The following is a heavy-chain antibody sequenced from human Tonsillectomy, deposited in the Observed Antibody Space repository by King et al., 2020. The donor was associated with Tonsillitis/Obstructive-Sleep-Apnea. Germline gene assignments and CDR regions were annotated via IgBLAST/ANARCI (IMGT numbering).Heavy chain of an antibody. CDR1: GGSISSYY. V-gene: IGHV4-59*01. CDR3: ARGLLSYYDFWSGYYHNWFDP. Sequence: VQLQESGPGLVKPSETLSLTCTVSGGSISSYYWSWVRQPPGEGLEGVGYIYYRWRTNYNPSLKIPFTISVATSKNQFSLKLSSVTAADTAGDYCARGLLSYYDFWSGYYHNWFDPWGQGTLVTVSS. J-gene: IGHJ5*02. CDR2: IYYRWRT. D-gene: IGHD3-3*01.